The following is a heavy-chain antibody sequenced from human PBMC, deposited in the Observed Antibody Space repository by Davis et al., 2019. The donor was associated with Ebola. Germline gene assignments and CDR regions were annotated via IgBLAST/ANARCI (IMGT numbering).Heavy chain of an antibody. CDR1: GYSITGGYY. J-gene: IGHJ5*02. D-gene: IGHD3-10*01. CDR3: ARYSREYYYGSGSYSNWFDP. CDR2: IYQSGNT. Sequence: SETLSLTCTVSGYSITGGYYWGWIRQPPGKGLEWIGSIYQSGNTYYNPSLKSRVSISVDTSKNQFSLKLSSLTAADTAMYYCARYSREYYYGSGSYSNWFDPWGQGTLVTVSS. V-gene: IGHV4-38-2*02.